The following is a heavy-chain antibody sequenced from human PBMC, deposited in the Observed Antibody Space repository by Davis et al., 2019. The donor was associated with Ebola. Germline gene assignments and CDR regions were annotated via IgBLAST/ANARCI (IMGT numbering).Heavy chain of an antibody. D-gene: IGHD4-11*01. J-gene: IGHJ6*04. CDR3: ARGRYSNYYYYYGMDV. CDR1: GYTFTSYD. V-gene: IGHV1-8*01. Sequence: ASVKVSCKASGYTFTSYDINWVRQATGQGLEWMGWMNPNSGNTGYAQKFQGRVTMTRNTSISTAYMELSSLRSEDTAVYYCARGRYSNYYYYYGMDVWGKGTTVTVSS. CDR2: MNPNSGNT.